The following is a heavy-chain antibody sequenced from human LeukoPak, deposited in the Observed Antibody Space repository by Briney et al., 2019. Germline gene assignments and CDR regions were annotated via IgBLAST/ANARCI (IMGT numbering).Heavy chain of an antibody. CDR1: GFTVSSNY. D-gene: IGHD3-22*01. Sequence: GGSLRLSCAASGFTVSSNYMSWVRQPPGKGLEWVSVIYSGGSTYYADSVKGRFTISRDISNNTLYLQMNSLRADDTAVYYCAKGTTYYYDRTGYSFDYWGQGTLVTVSS. CDR2: IYSGGST. J-gene: IGHJ4*02. V-gene: IGHV3-53*01. CDR3: AKGTTYYYDRTGYSFDY.